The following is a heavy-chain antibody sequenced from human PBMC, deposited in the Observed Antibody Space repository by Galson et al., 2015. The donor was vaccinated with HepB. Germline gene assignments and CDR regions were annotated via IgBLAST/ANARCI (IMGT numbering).Heavy chain of an antibody. CDR2: IYYSGST. CDR3: ARVHRTIAVAGDY. V-gene: IGHV4-39*01. Sequence: ISSSSYYWGWIRQPPGKGLEWIGGIYYSGSTYYNPSLKSRVTISVDTSKNQFSLKLSSVTAADTAVYYCARVHRTIAVAGDYWGQGTLVTVSS. J-gene: IGHJ4*02. D-gene: IGHD6-19*01. CDR1: ISSSSYY.